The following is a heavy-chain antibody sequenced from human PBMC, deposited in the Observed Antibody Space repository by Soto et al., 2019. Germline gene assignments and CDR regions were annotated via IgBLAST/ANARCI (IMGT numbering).Heavy chain of an antibody. CDR2: IWYDGSNK. CDR3: GRDGALEDTAVVDS. Sequence: QVQLVESGGGVVQPGKSLRLSCTASGFTFSTYGMHWVRQAPGKGLEWVAVIWYDGSNKYHGDSLKGRFTIARDNSKNTLYLQMNNLRAEDTSVYYCGRDGALEDTAVVDSWGQGTLVTVSS. D-gene: IGHD5-18*01. V-gene: IGHV3-33*01. J-gene: IGHJ4*02. CDR1: GFTFSTYG.